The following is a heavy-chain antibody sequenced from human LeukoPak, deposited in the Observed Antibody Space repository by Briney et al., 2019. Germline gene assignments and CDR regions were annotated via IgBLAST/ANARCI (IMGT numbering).Heavy chain of an antibody. Sequence: GALRLSCGASGFTFSNYGMHWVRQAPGKGLEWVSVIWYDGSDKYYADSVKGRFTISRDNSRNTLYLQMNTLRAEDTAVYYCARASSYSFDPWGQGTLVTVSS. CDR1: GFTFSNYG. CDR2: IWYDGSDK. D-gene: IGHD2-21*01. CDR3: ARASSYSFDP. J-gene: IGHJ5*02. V-gene: IGHV3-33*01.